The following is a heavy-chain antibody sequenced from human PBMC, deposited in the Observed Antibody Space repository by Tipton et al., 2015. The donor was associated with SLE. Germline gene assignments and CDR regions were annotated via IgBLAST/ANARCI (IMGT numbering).Heavy chain of an antibody. CDR2: ISVYNLNT. CDR3: AIVVAGTLFFDY. Sequence: QLVQSGAEVKKPGASVKVSCKASGYPFTSYTITWVRQAPGQGLEWMGWISVYNLNTKYAQKLQGRVTMTTDTSTSTAYMELRSLRSEDTAVYYCAIVVAGTLFFDYWGQGALVTVSS. D-gene: IGHD6-19*01. V-gene: IGHV1-18*01. CDR1: GYPFTSYT. J-gene: IGHJ4*02.